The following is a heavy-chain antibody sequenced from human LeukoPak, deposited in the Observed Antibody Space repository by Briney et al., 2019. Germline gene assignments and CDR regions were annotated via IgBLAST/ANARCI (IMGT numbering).Heavy chain of an antibody. CDR1: GFTFSSYS. CDR2: IRYDGSNK. V-gene: IGHV3-30*02. Sequence: GGSLRLSCAASGFTFSSYSMNWVRQAPGKGLEWVAFIRYDGSNKYYADSVKGRFTISRDNSKNTLYLQMNSLRAEDTAVYYCAKRSGTSLLLDYWGQGTLVTVSS. D-gene: IGHD2-2*01. J-gene: IGHJ4*02. CDR3: AKRSGTSLLLDY.